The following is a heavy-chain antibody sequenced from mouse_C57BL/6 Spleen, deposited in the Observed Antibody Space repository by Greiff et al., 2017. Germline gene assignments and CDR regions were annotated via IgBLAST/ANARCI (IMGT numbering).Heavy chain of an antibody. Sequence: VKLQESGAELARPGASVKMSCKASGYTFTSYTMHWVKQRPGQGLEWIGYINPSSGYTKYNQKFKDKATLTADKSSSTAYMQLSSLTSEDSAVYYCARSPFITTVVAHWYFDVWGTGTTVTVSS. J-gene: IGHJ1*03. CDR1: GYTFTSYT. CDR3: ARSPFITTVVAHWYFDV. CDR2: INPSSGYT. D-gene: IGHD1-1*01. V-gene: IGHV1-4*01.